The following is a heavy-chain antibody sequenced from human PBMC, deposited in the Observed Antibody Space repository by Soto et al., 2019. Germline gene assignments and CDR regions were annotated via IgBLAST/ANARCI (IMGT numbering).Heavy chain of an antibody. D-gene: IGHD5-12*01. J-gene: IGHJ6*02. V-gene: IGHV4-61*01. Sequence: QVHLQESGPGLVKPSETLSLTCTVSGGSGISGSYYWSWIRQPPGKGLEWVGCISDTGSGVYNPSLNSRVTIAVHPSKRQFSLRLNAVTAADTAVYSCARAHSCYDPLGMDVWGQGTTVTVSS. CDR2: ISDTGSG. CDR3: ARAHSCYDPLGMDV. CDR1: GGSGISGSYY.